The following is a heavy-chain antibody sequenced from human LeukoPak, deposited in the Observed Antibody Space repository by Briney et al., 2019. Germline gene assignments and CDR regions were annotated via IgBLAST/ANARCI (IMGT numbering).Heavy chain of an antibody. CDR2: INHSGST. J-gene: IGHJ4*02. CDR3: ARRIYYGSGSYSH. D-gene: IGHD3-10*01. Sequence: SETLSLTCAVYGGSFSGYYWSWIRQPPGKGLEWIGEINHSGSTNYNPSLKSRVTISVDTSKNQFSLKLSSVTAADTAVYYCARRIYYGSGSYSHWGQGTLVTVSS. V-gene: IGHV4-34*01. CDR1: GGSFSGYY.